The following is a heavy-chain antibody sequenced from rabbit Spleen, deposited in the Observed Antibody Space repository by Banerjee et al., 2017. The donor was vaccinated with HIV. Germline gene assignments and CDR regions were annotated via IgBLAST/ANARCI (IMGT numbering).Heavy chain of an antibody. D-gene: IGHD3-1*01. CDR2: IDSGSSGFT. Sequence: QSLEESGGGLVQPEGSLTLTCTASGFSFSSSYYMCWVRQAPGKGLEWIACIDSGSSGFTYFATWAIGRFTCSKPSSTTVTLQMTSLTAADTATYFCAREKSGNHGHDLWGQGTLVTVS. J-gene: IGHJ4*01. CDR3: AREKSGNHGHDL. CDR1: GFSFSSSYY. V-gene: IGHV1S40*01.